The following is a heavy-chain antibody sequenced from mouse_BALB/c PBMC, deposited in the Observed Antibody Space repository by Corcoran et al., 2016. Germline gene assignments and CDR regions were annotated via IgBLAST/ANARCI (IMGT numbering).Heavy chain of an antibody. J-gene: IGHJ2*01. Sequence: EVQLQQSGPELGKPGASVKISCKASGYSFTGYNMYWVKQSHRKSLEWIGYIDPYNGGTSYNQKSKGKATLTVDKSSSTAYMHLNSLTSEDSAIYYCARGALHYFDYWGQGTTLTVSS. CDR3: ARGALHYFDY. CDR2: IDPYNGGT. V-gene: IGHV1S135*01. CDR1: GYSFTGYN.